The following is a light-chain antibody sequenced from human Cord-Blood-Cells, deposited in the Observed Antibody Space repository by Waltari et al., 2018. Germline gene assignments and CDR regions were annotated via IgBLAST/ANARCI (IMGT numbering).Light chain of an antibody. CDR1: SSDVGGYNY. V-gene: IGLV2-14*01. CDR2: DVS. J-gene: IGLJ1*01. CDR3: SSYTSSSTYV. Sequence: QSALTQPASVSGSPGQSITISCTGTSSDVGGYNYVSWYQQHPGKAPKLMIYDVSKRPSAVSNRFSGSKSGNTASLTISELQAEDEADYYCSSYTSSSTYVFGTGTKVTVL.